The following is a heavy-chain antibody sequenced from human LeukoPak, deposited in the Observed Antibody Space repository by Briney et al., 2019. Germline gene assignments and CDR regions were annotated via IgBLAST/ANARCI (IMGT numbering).Heavy chain of an antibody. CDR1: GFIFSSYW. CDR2: IKQDGSEE. CDR3: ARGHYGDYD. D-gene: IGHD4-17*01. J-gene: IGHJ4*02. V-gene: IGHV3-7*01. Sequence: GGSLRLSCEASGFIFSSYWMSWVRQAPGKGLEWVANIKQDGSEEYYVDSVKGRFTISRDNAKNSLHLQMNSLRDEDTAVYYCARGHYGDYDWGQGTRVTVSS.